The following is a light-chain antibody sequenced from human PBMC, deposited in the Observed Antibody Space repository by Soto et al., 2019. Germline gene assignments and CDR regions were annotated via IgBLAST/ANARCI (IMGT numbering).Light chain of an antibody. CDR1: QAISNY. CDR2: DAS. Sequence: DIKMTQSPSSLSASVGDRVTITCQASQAISNYLNWYQQKPGKAPKLLIYDASNLETGGRSRFSGSGSGTYFTFTISSLQPEDIATYYCQQYDNLPITFGGGTKVEIK. J-gene: IGKJ4*01. V-gene: IGKV1-33*01. CDR3: QQYDNLPIT.